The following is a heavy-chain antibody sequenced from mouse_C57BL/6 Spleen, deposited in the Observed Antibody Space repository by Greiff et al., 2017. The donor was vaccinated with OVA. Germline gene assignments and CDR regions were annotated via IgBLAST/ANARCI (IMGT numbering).Heavy chain of an antibody. J-gene: IGHJ3*01. CDR3: APYSNFFAY. D-gene: IGHD2-5*01. Sequence: VQLQQSGAELVKPGASVKLSCTASGFNIKDYYMHWVKQRTEQGLEWVGRIDPEDGETQYAPKFQGKATITADTSSNTAYLQLSSLTSEDTAVYYCAPYSNFFAYWGQGTLVTVSA. CDR1: GFNIKDYY. CDR2: IDPEDGET. V-gene: IGHV14-2*01.